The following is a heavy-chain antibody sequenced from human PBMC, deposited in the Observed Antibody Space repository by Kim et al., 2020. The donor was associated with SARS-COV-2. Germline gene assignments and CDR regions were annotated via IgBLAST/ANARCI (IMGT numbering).Heavy chain of an antibody. J-gene: IGHJ4*02. V-gene: IGHV3-23*01. Sequence: ADSVKGRFTISRDNSKNTLYLQMNSLRAEDTAVYYCAKDGSPQWHYYFDYWGQETLVTVSS. D-gene: IGHD6-19*01. CDR3: AKDGSPQWHYYFDY.